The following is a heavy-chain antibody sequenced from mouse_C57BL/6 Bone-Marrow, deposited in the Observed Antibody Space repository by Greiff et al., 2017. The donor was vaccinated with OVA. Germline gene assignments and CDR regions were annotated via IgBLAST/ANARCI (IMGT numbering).Heavy chain of an antibody. J-gene: IGHJ3*01. CDR3: ARGGYGSLFAY. V-gene: IGHV1-20*01. CDR2: INPYNGDT. CDR1: GYSFTGYF. D-gene: IGHD2-2*01. Sequence: DVKLVESGPELVKPGDSVKISCKASGYSFTGYFMNWVMQSHGKSLEWIGRINPYNGDTFYNQKFKGKATLTVDKSSSTAHMELRSLTSEDSAVYYCARGGYGSLFAYWGQGTLVTVSA.